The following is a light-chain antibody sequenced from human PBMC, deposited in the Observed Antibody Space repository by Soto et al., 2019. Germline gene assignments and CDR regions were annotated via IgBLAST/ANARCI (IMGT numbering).Light chain of an antibody. J-gene: IGKJ5*01. CDR1: QSVLYSSNNKKY. V-gene: IGKV4-1*01. CDR3: QQYYSTPIT. CDR2: WAS. Sequence: DIVMTQSPDSLAVSLGERATIHCKSSQSVLYSSNNKKYLAWYQQKPGQPPKLLIYWASTRKSGVPDRFSGSGSGTDFTLTISSLQAEDVAVYYCQQYYSTPITFGQGTRLEIK.